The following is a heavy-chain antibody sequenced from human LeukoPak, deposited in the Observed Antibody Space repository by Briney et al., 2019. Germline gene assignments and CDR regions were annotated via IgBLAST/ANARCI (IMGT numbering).Heavy chain of an antibody. Sequence: GGSLRLSCAASGFTFSSYAMSWVRQAPGKGLEWVSAISGSGGSTYYADSVKGRFTISRDNSKNTLYLQMNSLRAEDTAAYYCAKETSRITMIVVANHAFDIWGQGTMVTVSS. D-gene: IGHD3-22*01. V-gene: IGHV3-23*01. CDR1: GFTFSSYA. CDR2: ISGSGGST. J-gene: IGHJ3*02. CDR3: AKETSRITMIVVANHAFDI.